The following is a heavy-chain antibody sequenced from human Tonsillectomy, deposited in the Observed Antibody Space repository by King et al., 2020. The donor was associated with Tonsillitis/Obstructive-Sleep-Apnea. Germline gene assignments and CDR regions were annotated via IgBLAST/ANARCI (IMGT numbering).Heavy chain of an antibody. V-gene: IGHV3-21*06. D-gene: IGHD2-21*01. CDR3: AKDLNGWGGDFRAFDY. Sequence: VQLVESGGGLVKPGGSLRLSCAPSGFTFSSYTMNWVRQAPGKGLEWVSSISSGSSYIYYADSVKGRFTISRDNAKNSLYLQMNSLRAEDPAVYYCAKDLNGWGGDFRAFDYWGQGTLVTVSS. J-gene: IGHJ4*02. CDR2: ISSGSSYI. CDR1: GFTFSSYT.